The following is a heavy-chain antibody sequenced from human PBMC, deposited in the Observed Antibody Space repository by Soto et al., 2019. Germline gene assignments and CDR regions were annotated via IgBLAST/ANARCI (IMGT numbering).Heavy chain of an antibody. V-gene: IGHV3-9*01. J-gene: IGHJ6*02. D-gene: IGHD2-2*01. CDR3: AKDRYQLLSYGMDV. CDR1: GFTFDDYA. Sequence: GGSLRLSCAASGFTFDDYAMHWVRQAPGKGLEWVSGISWNSGSIGYADSVKGRFTISRDNAKNSLYLQMNSLRAEDTALYYCAKDRYQLLSYGMDVWGQGTTATVSS. CDR2: ISWNSGSI.